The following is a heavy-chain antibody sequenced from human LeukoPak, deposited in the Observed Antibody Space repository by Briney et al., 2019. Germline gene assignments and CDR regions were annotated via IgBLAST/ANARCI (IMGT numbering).Heavy chain of an antibody. CDR1: GFTFSSFA. CDR3: ARRSGAVAADY. Sequence: PGGSLRLSCASSGFTFSSFAMSWVRQAPGKGLEWVSVISGSGDGTYYADSVRGRFAISRDNSKNTLFLQMNSLTAEDTAVYYCARRSGAVAADYWGQGTLVTVSS. V-gene: IGHV3-23*01. D-gene: IGHD2-15*01. CDR2: ISGSGDGT. J-gene: IGHJ4*02.